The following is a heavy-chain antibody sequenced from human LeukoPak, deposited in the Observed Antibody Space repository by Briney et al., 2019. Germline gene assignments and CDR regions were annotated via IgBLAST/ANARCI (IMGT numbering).Heavy chain of an antibody. J-gene: IGHJ6*02. V-gene: IGHV3-21*01. Sequence: GGSLRLTCAASGFTFSSYSMNWVRQAPGKGLEWVSSISSSSSYIYYADLVKGRFTISRDNAKNSLYLQMNSLRAEDTAVYYCARYCSSTSCSLYYYYGMDVWGQGTTVTVSS. CDR3: ARYCSSTSCSLYYYYGMDV. CDR2: ISSSSSYI. D-gene: IGHD2-2*01. CDR1: GFTFSSYS.